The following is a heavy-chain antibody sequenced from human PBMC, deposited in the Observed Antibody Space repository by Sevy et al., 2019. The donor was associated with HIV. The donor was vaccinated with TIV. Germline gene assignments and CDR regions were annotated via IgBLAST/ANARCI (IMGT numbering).Heavy chain of an antibody. CDR1: GFTFDDYA. D-gene: IGHD6-13*01. V-gene: IGHV3-9*01. Sequence: GGSLRLSCAASGFTFDDYAMHWVRQAPGKGLEWVSGISWNSGSIGYADSVKGRFFISRDNAKNSVYLQMNSLRAEDTALYYCAKSRTYSSSWYYFDYRGQGTLVTVSS. CDR3: AKSRTYSSSWYYFDY. J-gene: IGHJ4*02. CDR2: ISWNSGSI.